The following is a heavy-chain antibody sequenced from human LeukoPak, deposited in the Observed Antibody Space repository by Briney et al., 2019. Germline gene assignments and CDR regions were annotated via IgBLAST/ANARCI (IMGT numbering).Heavy chain of an antibody. CDR1: GFTFSSYE. CDR2: IGSTGSNI. Sequence: GGSLRLSCAASGFTFSSYEMNWVRQAPGKGLEWVSYIGSTGSNIYYADSVKGRFTISRDNAKSSLYLQMNSLRAEDTAVYYCARMHGEIDYWGQGTLAIVSS. CDR3: ARMHGEIDY. D-gene: IGHD3-10*01. V-gene: IGHV3-48*03. J-gene: IGHJ4*02.